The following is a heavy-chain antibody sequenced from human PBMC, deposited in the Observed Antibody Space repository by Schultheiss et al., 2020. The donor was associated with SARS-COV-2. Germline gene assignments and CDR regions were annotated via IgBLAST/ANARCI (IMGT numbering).Heavy chain of an antibody. V-gene: IGHV4-59*11. J-gene: IGHJ3*02. CDR3: ARGGLLLRYFDWLSRDSDAFDI. D-gene: IGHD3-9*01. Sequence: SETLSLTCSVSGNSISGHHWSWIRRPPGKGLQWLGYISYTGNTKYDPSLSSRVTMSLDASKNEFSLSLKSVTAADTAVYYCARGGLLLRYFDWLSRDSDAFDIWGQGTMVTVSS. CDR2: ISYTGNT. CDR1: GNSISGHH.